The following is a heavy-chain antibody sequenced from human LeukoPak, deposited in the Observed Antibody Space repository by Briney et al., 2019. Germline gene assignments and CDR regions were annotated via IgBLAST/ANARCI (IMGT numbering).Heavy chain of an antibody. D-gene: IGHD3-10*01. Sequence: SETLSLTCTVCGDSISSYYWSWIRQPPGKGLEWIGWSWYIYARGSTNYHPSLKSRATISVDTSKNQFSLKLSSVTAADTAVNYCARYYYGSGSNYNIAYFDHWGQGTLVTVSS. V-gene: IGHV4-4*09. CDR3: ARYYYGSGSNYNIAYFDH. CDR1: GDSISSYY. J-gene: IGHJ4*02. CDR2: IYARGST.